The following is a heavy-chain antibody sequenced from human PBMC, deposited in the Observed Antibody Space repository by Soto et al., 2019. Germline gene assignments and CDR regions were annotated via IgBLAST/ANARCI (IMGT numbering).Heavy chain of an antibody. Sequence: QVQLQESGPGLVKPSETLSLTCTVSGGSISSYYWSWIRQPPGKGLECIGYFYYTGSTNYNPSLKSRVTISVDTSKNQFSLKLSSVTAADTAVYYCARLTRSLGGFDYWGQGTLVTVSS. J-gene: IGHJ4*02. CDR1: GGSISSYY. CDR2: FYYTGST. D-gene: IGHD3-16*01. V-gene: IGHV4-59*08. CDR3: ARLTRSLGGFDY.